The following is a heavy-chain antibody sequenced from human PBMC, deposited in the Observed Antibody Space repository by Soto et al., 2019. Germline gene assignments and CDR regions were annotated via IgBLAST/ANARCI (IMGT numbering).Heavy chain of an antibody. J-gene: IGHJ5*02. V-gene: IGHV4-39*01. Sequence: SETLSLTCTVSGGSISSYYWAWIRQPPGTGLEWIGTIYYTGSTYYNPSLKSRITMSVDTSKSQFSLTLSSVTAADTAVYYCARLNKPGWFDPWGQGTLVTSPQ. CDR2: IYYTGST. CDR1: GGSISSYY. CDR3: ARLNKPGWFDP.